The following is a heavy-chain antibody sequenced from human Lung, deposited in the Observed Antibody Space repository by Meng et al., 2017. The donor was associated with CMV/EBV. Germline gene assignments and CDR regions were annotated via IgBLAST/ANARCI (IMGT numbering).Heavy chain of an antibody. V-gene: IGHV4-59*08. CDR3: ARHQNGGTYPLDY. J-gene: IGHJ4*02. D-gene: IGHD3-16*02. Sequence: QVRWKESGPGLVKPSETLSLTCAVSGGSISTYYWSWIRQPPGKGLEWIGNNYYSGSTNYNPSLASRVTISVDSSKNQFSLKLSSVTAADTAVYYCARHQNGGTYPLDYWGQGTLVTVSS. CDR2: NYYSGST. CDR1: GGSISTYY.